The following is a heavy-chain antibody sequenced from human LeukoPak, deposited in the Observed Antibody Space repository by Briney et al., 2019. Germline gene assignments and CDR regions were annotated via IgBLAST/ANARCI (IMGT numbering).Heavy chain of an antibody. CDR1: GFTFSSYG. D-gene: IGHD2-15*01. J-gene: IGHJ6*03. V-gene: IGHV3-30*02. CDR2: IRYDGSNK. Sequence: GGSLRLSCAASGFTFSSYGMHWVRQAPGKGLEWVAFIRYDGSNKYYADSVKGQFTISRDNSKNTLYLQMNSLRAEDTAVYYCAKAGTDCSGGSCYFYYMDVWGKGTTVTISS. CDR3: AKAGTDCSGGSCYFYYMDV.